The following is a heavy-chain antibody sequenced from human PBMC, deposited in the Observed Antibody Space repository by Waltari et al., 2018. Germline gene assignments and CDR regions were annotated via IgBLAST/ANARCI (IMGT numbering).Heavy chain of an antibody. J-gene: IGHJ6*03. D-gene: IGHD5-18*01. CDR1: GGSFSGYY. V-gene: IGHV4-34*01. CDR2: INHSGST. CDR3: ARGIYSYGRNYYYYYYMDV. Sequence: QVQLQQWGAGLLMPSETLSLTCAVYGGSFSGYYWSWIRQPPAKGLEWIWEINHSGSTNYNPSLKSRVTISVDTSKNQFSLKLSSVTAADTAVYYCARGIYSYGRNYYYYYYMDVWGKGTTVTVSS.